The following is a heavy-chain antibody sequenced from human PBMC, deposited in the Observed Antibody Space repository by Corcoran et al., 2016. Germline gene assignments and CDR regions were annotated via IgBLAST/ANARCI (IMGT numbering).Heavy chain of an antibody. D-gene: IGHD1-1*01. CDR2: IYPGDSLT. J-gene: IGHJ3*02. CDR1: GYIFTNYW. V-gene: IGHV5-51*01. Sequence: EVQLVQSGTEVKKPGESLKISCKGSGYIFTNYWIGWVRQMPGKGLEWMGIIYPGDSLTTYSPSFQGQVTISAEKSISTAYLQWSSLKASDTAMYYCAGQRVTTTVDAFAIWGQGTIVTVSS. CDR3: AGQRVTTTVDAFAI.